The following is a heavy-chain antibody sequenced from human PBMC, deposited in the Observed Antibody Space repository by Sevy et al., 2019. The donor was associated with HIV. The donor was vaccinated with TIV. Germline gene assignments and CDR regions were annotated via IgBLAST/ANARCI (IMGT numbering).Heavy chain of an antibody. D-gene: IGHD3-10*01. CDR1: GFTFGDYY. Sequence: GGSLRLSCATSGFTFGDYYMSWVRQAPGQGLEWIAYISRTGSTVYYGDSVKGRFTISRDNADRSLYLQMNSLRVVDTAVYFWVRDYGHLRLYGMDVWGPGTTVTVSS. CDR2: ISRTGSTV. V-gene: IGHV3-11*04. CDR3: VRDYGHLRLYGMDV. J-gene: IGHJ6*02.